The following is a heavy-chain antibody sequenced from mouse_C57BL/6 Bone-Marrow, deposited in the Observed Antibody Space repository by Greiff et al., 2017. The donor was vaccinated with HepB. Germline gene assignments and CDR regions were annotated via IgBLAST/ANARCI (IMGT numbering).Heavy chain of an antibody. D-gene: IGHD3-2*02. CDR1: GYSITSGYY. V-gene: IGHV3-6*01. Sequence: EVKLMESGPGLVKPSQSLSLTCSVTGYSITSGYYWNWIRQFPGNKLEWMGYISYDGSNNYNPSLKNRISITRDTSKNQFFLKLNSVTTEDTATYYGARLTSSSAFWFAYWGQGTLVTVSA. CDR2: ISYDGSN. J-gene: IGHJ3*01. CDR3: ARLTSSSAFWFAY.